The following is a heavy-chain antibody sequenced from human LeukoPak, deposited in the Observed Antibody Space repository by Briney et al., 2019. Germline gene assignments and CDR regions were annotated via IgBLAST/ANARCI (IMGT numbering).Heavy chain of an antibody. J-gene: IGHJ4*02. CDR3: ARDQGSYYGGNS. Sequence: GASVKVSCKASGYTFTGYYMHWVRQAPGQGLEWLGWINPNNGGTNYAQKFQGRVTMTRDTSISTAYMELSRLRSDDTAVYYCARDQGSYYGGNSWGQGTLVTVSS. CDR2: INPNNGGT. CDR1: GYTFTGYY. V-gene: IGHV1-2*02. D-gene: IGHD4-23*01.